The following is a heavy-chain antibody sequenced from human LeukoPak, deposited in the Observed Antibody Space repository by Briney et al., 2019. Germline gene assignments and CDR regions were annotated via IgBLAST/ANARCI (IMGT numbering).Heavy chain of an antibody. D-gene: IGHD3-22*01. CDR3: ARDSSGYHNFDY. V-gene: IGHV5-51*01. J-gene: IGHJ4*02. CDR2: IYPGDSDA. CDR1: GYSFTSYW. Sequence: GESLKISCKGSGYSFTSYWIAWARQMPGKGLEWMGIIYPGDSDARYNPSFEGHITISVDKSRSTAYLQWRSLRASDTAMYYCARDSSGYHNFDYWGQGTLVTVSS.